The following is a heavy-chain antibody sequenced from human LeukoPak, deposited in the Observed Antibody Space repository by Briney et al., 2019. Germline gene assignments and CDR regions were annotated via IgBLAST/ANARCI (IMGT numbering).Heavy chain of an antibody. V-gene: IGHV1-46*01. Sequence: GASVKVSCKASGYTFTSYYMHWVRQAPGQGLEWMGIINPSGGSTSYAQKFQGRVTVTRDTSTSTVYMELSSLRSEDTAVYYCARGLLSGAVAGYYYYGMDVWGQGTTVTVSS. J-gene: IGHJ6*02. CDR3: ARGLLSGAVAGYYYYGMDV. CDR1: GYTFTSYY. D-gene: IGHD6-19*01. CDR2: INPSGGST.